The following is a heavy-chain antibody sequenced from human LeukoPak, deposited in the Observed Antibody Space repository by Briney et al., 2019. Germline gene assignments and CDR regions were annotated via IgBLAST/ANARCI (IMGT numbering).Heavy chain of an antibody. V-gene: IGHV4-34*01. J-gene: IGHJ6*03. Sequence: SETLSLTCAVYGGSFSGYYWSWIRQPPGKGLEWIGEINHSGSTNYNPSLKSRVTISVDTSKNQFYLKLSSVAAADTAVYYCARRSSGYPYYYYYYMDVWGKGTTVTVSS. CDR3: ARRSSGYPYYYYYYMDV. D-gene: IGHD3-22*01. CDR2: INHSGST. CDR1: GGSFSGYY.